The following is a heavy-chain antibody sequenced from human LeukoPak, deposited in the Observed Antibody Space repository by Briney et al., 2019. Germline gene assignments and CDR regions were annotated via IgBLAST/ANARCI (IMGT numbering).Heavy chain of an antibody. V-gene: IGHV3-7*01. D-gene: IGHD4-23*01. J-gene: IGHJ4*02. Sequence: GGSLRLSCEASGFSFSSYWMTWVRQPPGKGPEWVANIKQDESERYSVDSVKGRFTISRDNAKNSVYLHMNSLRAEDTAVYYCVTHEVTVITRSTFDNWGQGTLVTVSS. CDR1: GFSFSSYW. CDR2: IKQDESER. CDR3: VTHEVTVITRSTFDN.